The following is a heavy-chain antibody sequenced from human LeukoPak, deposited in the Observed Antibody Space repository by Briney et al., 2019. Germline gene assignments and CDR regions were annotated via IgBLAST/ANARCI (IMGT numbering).Heavy chain of an antibody. CDR1: GYTFTSYD. CDR3: ARNYYDSSGSFDY. Sequence: GSSVKVSCKASGYTFTSYDINWVRQATGQGLEWMGWMNPNSGNTGYAQKFQGRVTMTRNTSISTAYMELSSLRSEDTAVYYCARNYYDSSGSFDYWGQGTLVTVSS. J-gene: IGHJ4*02. V-gene: IGHV1-8*01. D-gene: IGHD3-22*01. CDR2: MNPNSGNT.